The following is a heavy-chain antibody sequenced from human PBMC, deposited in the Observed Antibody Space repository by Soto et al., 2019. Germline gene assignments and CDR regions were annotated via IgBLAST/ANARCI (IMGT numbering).Heavy chain of an antibody. V-gene: IGHV4-30-4*02. Sequence: PSETLSLTCTVSGGSISSGDYYWSWIRQPPGKGLEWIGYIYYSGSTYYNPSLKSRVTISVDTSKNQFSLKLSSVTAADTAVYYCASVVTASYFDYWGQGTLVTVSS. J-gene: IGHJ4*02. CDR2: IYYSGST. CDR1: GGSISSGDYY. CDR3: ASVVTASYFDY. D-gene: IGHD2-21*02.